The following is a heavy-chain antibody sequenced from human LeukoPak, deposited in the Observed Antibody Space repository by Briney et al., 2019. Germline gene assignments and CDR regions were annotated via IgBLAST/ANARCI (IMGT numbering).Heavy chain of an antibody. CDR3: ARDAAWFDP. V-gene: IGHV4-4*08. J-gene: IGHJ5*02. D-gene: IGHD2-15*01. CDR2: IYTSGST. Sequence: SETLSLTCTVSGGSISSYYWSWIRQPPGKGLEWIGYIYTSGSTNYNPSLKSRVTMSVDTSKNQFSLKLSSVTAADTAVYYCARDAAWFDPWGQGTLVTVSS. CDR1: GGSISSYY.